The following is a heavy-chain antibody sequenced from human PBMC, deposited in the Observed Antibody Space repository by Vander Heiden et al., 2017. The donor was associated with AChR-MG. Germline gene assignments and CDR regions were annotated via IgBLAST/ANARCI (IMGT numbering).Heavy chain of an antibody. Sequence: QVQLVQSGAAVKKPGASVKVSCKASGSTLTGYYMHLVRQAPGQGLEWMGWINPNSGGTNYAQKFQGWVTMTRDTSISTAYMELSRLRSDDTAVYYCARAVAAAGRYYYGMDVWGQGTTVTVSS. D-gene: IGHD6-13*01. CDR1: GSTLTGYY. V-gene: IGHV1-2*04. CDR3: ARAVAAAGRYYYGMDV. CDR2: INPNSGGT. J-gene: IGHJ6*02.